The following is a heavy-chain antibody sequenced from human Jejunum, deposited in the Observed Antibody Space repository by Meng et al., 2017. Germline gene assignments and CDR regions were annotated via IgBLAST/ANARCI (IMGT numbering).Heavy chain of an antibody. J-gene: IGHJ4*02. Sequence: QVRRQAATPGLVSPSRPTPPTCPFSGVATTAPFYWTWIRQAPGKGLEWIGEVCPSGATYYNPSLSSRITISIDASNNQFSLEVAFLTAADTAVYYCARAIRERYFDSWGQGTLVTVSS. CDR1: GVATTAPFY. CDR2: VCPSGAT. V-gene: IGHV4-4*02. D-gene: IGHD1-14*01. CDR3: ARAIRERYFDS.